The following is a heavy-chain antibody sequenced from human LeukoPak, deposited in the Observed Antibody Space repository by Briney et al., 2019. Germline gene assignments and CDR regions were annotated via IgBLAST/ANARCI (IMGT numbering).Heavy chain of an antibody. J-gene: IGHJ3*02. CDR3: ARHAGNYGGAFDI. D-gene: IGHD3-16*01. CDR1: GGSVSSYY. V-gene: IGHV4-59*02. CDR2: IHYSGNI. Sequence: PSETLSLTCTVSGGSVSSYYWSWIRQPSGKGLEWIGHIHYSGNINYNPSLKSRVTMSLDTSENHSSLKVNSVTAADTAVYYCARHAGNYGGAFDIWGQGTTVTVSS.